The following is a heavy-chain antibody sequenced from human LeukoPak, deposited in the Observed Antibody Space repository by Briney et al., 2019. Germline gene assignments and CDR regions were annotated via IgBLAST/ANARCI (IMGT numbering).Heavy chain of an antibody. V-gene: IGHV3-48*01. CDR2: ISHNSAIM. D-gene: IGHD1-20*01. Sequence: GGSLRLSCAASGFTFSSYSMNWVRQAPGKGLEWVSSISHNSAIMYYADSAKGRFTISRDNAKNSLYLQMNSLRAEDTAVYYCARYNWNDYDFDYWGQGTLVTVSS. CDR3: ARYNWNDYDFDY. J-gene: IGHJ4*02. CDR1: GFTFSSYS.